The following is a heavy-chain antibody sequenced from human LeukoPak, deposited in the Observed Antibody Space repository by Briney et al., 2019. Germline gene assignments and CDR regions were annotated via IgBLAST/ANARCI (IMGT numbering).Heavy chain of an antibody. CDR1: GGSFIGYY. V-gene: IGHV4-34*01. CDR2: INHSGGA. Sequence: SETLSLTCAVYGGSFIGYYWSWIRQPPGKGLEWIGEINHSGGANYNPSLKSRVTISADTSKSQFSLKLGSVTAADTAVYYCARVPLRFLEPFDYWGQGNLVTVSS. J-gene: IGHJ4*02. D-gene: IGHD3-3*01. CDR3: ARVPLRFLEPFDY.